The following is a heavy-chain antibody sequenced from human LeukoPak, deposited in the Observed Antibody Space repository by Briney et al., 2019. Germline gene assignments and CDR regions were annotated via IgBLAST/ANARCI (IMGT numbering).Heavy chain of an antibody. Sequence: GGSLRLSCAASGFTFSSYGMHWVRQAPGKGLEWVAVISYDGSNKYYADSVKGRFTISRDNSKNTLYPQMNSLRAEDTAVYYCAKDQADIVVVVASYYYYYGMDVWGKGTTVTVSS. CDR1: GFTFSSYG. V-gene: IGHV3-30*18. D-gene: IGHD2-15*01. CDR2: ISYDGSNK. CDR3: AKDQADIVVVVASYYYYYGMDV. J-gene: IGHJ6*04.